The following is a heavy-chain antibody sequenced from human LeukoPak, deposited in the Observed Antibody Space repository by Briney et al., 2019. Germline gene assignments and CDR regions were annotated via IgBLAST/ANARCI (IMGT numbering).Heavy chain of an antibody. D-gene: IGHD2-2*01. V-gene: IGHV3-21*01. J-gene: IGHJ4*02. CDR3: ARGLDSYGDTSYQNFAY. CDR1: GFSFSSYD. Sequence: GGSLRLSCVVSGFSFSSYDLHWVRQAPGKGLEWVSSISTSSSDIYYADSVKGRFTVSRDNAKNSLYLQMNSLRAEDTAVYYCARGLDSYGDTSYQNFAYRGQGNLVTVSA. CDR2: ISTSSSDI.